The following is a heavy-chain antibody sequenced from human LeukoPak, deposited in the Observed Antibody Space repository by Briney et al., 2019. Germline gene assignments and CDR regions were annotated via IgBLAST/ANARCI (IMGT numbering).Heavy chain of an antibody. CDR1: GYTFTGYY. J-gene: IGHJ6*03. V-gene: IGHV1-69*13. CDR2: IIPIFGTT. Sequence: GASVKVSCKASGYTFTGYYMHWVRQAPGQGLEWVGGIIPIFGTTNYAQKFQGRVTITADESTDTAYMEVSSLRSADTALYYCASAVNYYGSRKYYYYYMDVWGEGNTVTISS. CDR3: ASAVNYYGSRKYYYYYMDV. D-gene: IGHD3-10*01.